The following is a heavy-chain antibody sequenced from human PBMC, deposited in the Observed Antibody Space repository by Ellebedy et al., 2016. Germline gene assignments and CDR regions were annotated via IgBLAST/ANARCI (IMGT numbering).Heavy chain of an antibody. J-gene: IGHJ4*02. CDR1: GYTFTNYY. CDR3: GRCRDHSYPGSDWFYFDH. Sequence: ASVKVSCXASGYTFTNYYIHWVRQAPGQGLEWMGLINPSVNYTTYAQKFQGRVSMTRDTSTSTVYLELSTLRSEDTAIYYCGRCRDHSYPGSDWFYFDHWGQGTLVTVSS. V-gene: IGHV1-46*01. D-gene: IGHD6-19*01. CDR2: INPSVNYT.